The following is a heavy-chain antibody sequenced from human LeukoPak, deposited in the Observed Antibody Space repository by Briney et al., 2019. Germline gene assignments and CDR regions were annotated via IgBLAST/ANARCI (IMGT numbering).Heavy chain of an antibody. J-gene: IGHJ4*02. CDR3: ARAIRGAYCGGDCSYSY. CDR2: INPSGGST. V-gene: IGHV1-46*01. D-gene: IGHD2-21*02. Sequence: ASVKVSCKASGYTFTSYYMHWVRQAPGEGLEWMGIINPSGGSTSYAQKFQGRVTITADESTSTAYMELSSLRSEDMAVYYCARAIRGAYCGGDCSYSYWGQGTLVTVSS. CDR1: GYTFTSYY.